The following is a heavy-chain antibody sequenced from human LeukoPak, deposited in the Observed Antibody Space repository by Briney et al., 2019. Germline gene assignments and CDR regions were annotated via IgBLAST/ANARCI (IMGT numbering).Heavy chain of an antibody. D-gene: IGHD3-10*01. CDR2: ISYDGSNK. CDR1: GFTFSSYG. J-gene: IGHJ4*02. CDR3: AKDPLGVRGVINPPHYFDY. Sequence: GRSLRLSCAASGFTFSSYGMHWVRQAPGKGLEWVAVISYDGSNKYYADSVKGRFTISRDNSKNTLYLQMNSLRAEDTAVYYCAKDPLGVRGVINPPHYFDYWGQGTLVTVSS. V-gene: IGHV3-30*18.